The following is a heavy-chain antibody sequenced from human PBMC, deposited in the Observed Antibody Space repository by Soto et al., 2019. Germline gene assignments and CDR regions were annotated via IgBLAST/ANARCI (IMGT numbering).Heavy chain of an antibody. CDR2: ISGSGDST. CDR3: AKRSSGSHFDY. Sequence: GGSLRLSYAASGFTFSSYAMSWVRQAPGKGLEWVSVISGSGDSTYYADSVKGRFTISRDNSKNTLYLHMNSLRAEDTAVYYCAKRSSGSHFDYWGQGTLVTVSS. V-gene: IGHV3-23*01. CDR1: GFTFSSYA. D-gene: IGHD3-10*01. J-gene: IGHJ4*02.